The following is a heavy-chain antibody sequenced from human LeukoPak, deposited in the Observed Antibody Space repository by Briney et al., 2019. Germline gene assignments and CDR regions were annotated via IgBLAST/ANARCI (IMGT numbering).Heavy chain of an antibody. CDR1: GYSLSSGFY. D-gene: IGHD6-13*01. CDR3: ARGPYSITDYFDY. Sequence: PSETLSITCSVSGYSLSSGFYWGWIRQPPGKGLEWIATMFHSGYTYYNPSLKSRVTISVDTSKNQFSLKLSSVTAADTAVYYCARGPYSITDYFDYWGQGTLVTVSS. CDR2: MFHSGYT. V-gene: IGHV4-38-2*02. J-gene: IGHJ4*02.